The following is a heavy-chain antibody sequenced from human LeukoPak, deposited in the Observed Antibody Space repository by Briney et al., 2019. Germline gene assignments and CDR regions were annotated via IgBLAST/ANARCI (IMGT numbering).Heavy chain of an antibody. J-gene: IGHJ4*02. D-gene: IGHD3-16*02. CDR2: ISGSGGST. V-gene: IGHV3-23*01. Sequence: GGSLRLSCAASGFTFSGYAMTWVRQAPGKGLEGLEWVSGISGSGGSTYYADSVKGRFTISRDNSKNTLFLQMNSLRAEDTAVYYCAKGSYDHVWGSYHDYWGQGTLVTVSS. CDR1: GFTFSGYA. CDR3: AKGSYDHVWGSYHDY.